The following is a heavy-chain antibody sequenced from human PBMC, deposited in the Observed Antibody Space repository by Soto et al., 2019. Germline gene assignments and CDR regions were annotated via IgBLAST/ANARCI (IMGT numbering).Heavy chain of an antibody. V-gene: IGHV4-59*01. J-gene: IGHJ6*02. Sequence: PTETLSLTCTVSGGPISSYYWSWIRQPPGKGLEWIGYMYNTGSTIYNPSLKSRVTISVDTSKNQFSLKLNSVTAADTAVYYCARYLVCYCGADCYPLDVWGQGTTVTVSS. CDR2: MYNTGST. CDR3: ARYLVCYCGADCYPLDV. CDR1: GGPISSYY. D-gene: IGHD2-21*02.